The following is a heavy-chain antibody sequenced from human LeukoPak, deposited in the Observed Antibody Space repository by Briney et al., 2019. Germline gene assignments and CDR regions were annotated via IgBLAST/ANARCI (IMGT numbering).Heavy chain of an antibody. CDR2: IRGKTYGGTT. V-gene: IGHV3-49*04. Sequence: GRSLTLSCTASGFTLSDYTMTWVRQAPGKGLEWVGFIRGKTYGGTTEYAASVRDRFTISRDDSKSIDYLQINRLKTDDTAVYYCSRVPGFTRDGFDIWGQGTMVTVSS. CDR1: GFTLSDYT. D-gene: IGHD1-14*01. CDR3: SRVPGFTRDGFDI. J-gene: IGHJ3*02.